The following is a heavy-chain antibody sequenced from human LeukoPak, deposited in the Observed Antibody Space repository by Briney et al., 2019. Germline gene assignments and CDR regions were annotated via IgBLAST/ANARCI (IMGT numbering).Heavy chain of an antibody. Sequence: SETLSLTCTVSGGSISSSSYYWGWIRQPPGKGLEWIGSIYYSGSTYYNLSLKSRVTISVDTSKNQFSLKLSSVTAADTAVYYCARESVDIVAEAFDIWGQGTMVTVSS. J-gene: IGHJ3*02. D-gene: IGHD5-12*01. CDR2: IYYSGST. CDR3: ARESVDIVAEAFDI. V-gene: IGHV4-39*07. CDR1: GGSISSSSYY.